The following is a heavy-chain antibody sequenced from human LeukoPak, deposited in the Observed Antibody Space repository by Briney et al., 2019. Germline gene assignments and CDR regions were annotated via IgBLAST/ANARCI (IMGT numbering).Heavy chain of an antibody. D-gene: IGHD3-3*01. CDR1: GYSFTSYW. J-gene: IGHJ4*02. Sequence: ESLKISCKGSGYSFTSYWIGWVRQMPGKGLEWMGIIYPGDSDTRYSPSFQGQVTISADKSISTAYLQWSSLKASDTAMYYCARRGPDDFWSGLYYFDYWGQGTLVTVSS. V-gene: IGHV5-51*01. CDR2: IYPGDSDT. CDR3: ARRGPDDFWSGLYYFDY.